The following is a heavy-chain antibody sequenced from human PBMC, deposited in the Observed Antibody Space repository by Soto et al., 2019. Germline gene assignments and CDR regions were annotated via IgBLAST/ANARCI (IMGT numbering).Heavy chain of an antibody. D-gene: IGHD2-21*02. CDR2: VNPSGGHT. CDR1: GDTFTDYY. J-gene: IGHJ4*02. V-gene: IGHV1-46*01. CDR3: ARGGHVVVVTAALDY. Sequence: QVQLVQSGAEVKKPGASVKVSCKASGDTFTDYYIHWVRQAPGQGLEWMGTVNPSGGHTTYAQHVLGRMTXTXXXSXRTLYMELTSLTSEDTAVYYCARGGHVVVVTAALDYWGQGTLVTVSS.